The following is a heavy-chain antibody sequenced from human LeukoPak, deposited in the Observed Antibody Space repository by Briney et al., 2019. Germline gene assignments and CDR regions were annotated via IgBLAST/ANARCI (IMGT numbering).Heavy chain of an antibody. CDR1: GFTFSSFS. D-gene: IGHD6-13*01. CDR3: AKGGLRQQLVWARIYYFDY. Sequence: PGRSLSLSCATSGFTFSSFSVSWDRHAPGEWLGWVSAISGSGGSTYYADSVKGRFTISRDNSKNTLYLQMNSLRAEDTAVYYCAKGGLRQQLVWARIYYFDYWGQGTLVTVSS. J-gene: IGHJ4*02. V-gene: IGHV3-23*01. CDR2: ISGSGGST.